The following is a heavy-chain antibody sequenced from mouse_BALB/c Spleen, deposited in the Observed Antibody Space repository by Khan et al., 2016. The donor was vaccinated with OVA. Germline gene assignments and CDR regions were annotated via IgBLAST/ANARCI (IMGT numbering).Heavy chain of an antibody. Sequence: VQLQQSGPELVKPGASVKMSCKASGYTFTSYVMHWLRQKPGQGLEWIGYIYPYNDDTKYNEKFKGKATLTSDKSSSTAYMEISSLTSEDSAVYYCAKNSRYDVYFDYWGQGTTLTVSS. CDR1: GYTFTSYV. CDR3: AKNSRYDVYFDY. J-gene: IGHJ2*01. V-gene: IGHV1S136*01. CDR2: IYPYNDDT. D-gene: IGHD2-14*01.